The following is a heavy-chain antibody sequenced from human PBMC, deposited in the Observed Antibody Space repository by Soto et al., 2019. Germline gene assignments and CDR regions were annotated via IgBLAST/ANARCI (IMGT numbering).Heavy chain of an antibody. D-gene: IGHD2-8*01. CDR1: GGSVSSDDYS. J-gene: IGHJ4*02. CDR3: ARAMANYFDY. CDR2: IRDSGST. Sequence: QVQLQESGPGLVXPSQTLSVTCTVSGGSVSSDDYSWSWIRQHPGKGLEWIGYIRDSGSTYYNPSLEGRVTISVDTSKNQFSLRLRSVTAADTAVYYCARAMANYFDYWGQGTLVTASS. V-gene: IGHV4-31*03.